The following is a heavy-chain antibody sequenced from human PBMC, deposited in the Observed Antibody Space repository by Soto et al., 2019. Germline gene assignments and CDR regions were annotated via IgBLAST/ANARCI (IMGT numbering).Heavy chain of an antibody. Sequence: QVQLVESGGGVVQPGRSLRLSCAASGFTFSSYGMHWVRQAPGKGLEWVAVISYDGSNKYYADSVKGRFTISRDNSKNPLYLQMNSLRAEDTAVYYCAKNLYSGSYDDAFDIWGQGTMVTVSS. CDR2: ISYDGSNK. CDR3: AKNLYSGSYDDAFDI. V-gene: IGHV3-30*18. D-gene: IGHD1-26*01. J-gene: IGHJ3*02. CDR1: GFTFSSYG.